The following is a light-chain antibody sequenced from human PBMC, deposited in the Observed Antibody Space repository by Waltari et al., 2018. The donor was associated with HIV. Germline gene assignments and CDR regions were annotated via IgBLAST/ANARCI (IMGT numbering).Light chain of an antibody. CDR2: WAS. V-gene: IGKV4-1*01. CDR3: QQYYLTPYS. CDR1: QRVLYSSNNKNY. Sequence: IVMTQSPDSLAVSLGERATIHCKSSQRVLYSSNNKNYLAWYQKKPGQPPKLLIYWASTRESGVPDRFSGSGSGTDFTLTISSLQAEDVAVYYCQQYYLTPYSFGQGTRLEI. J-gene: IGKJ2*01.